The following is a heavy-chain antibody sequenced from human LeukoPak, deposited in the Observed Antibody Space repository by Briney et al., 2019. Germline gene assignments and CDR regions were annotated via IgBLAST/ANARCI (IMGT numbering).Heavy chain of an antibody. D-gene: IGHD5-18*01. Sequence: GGSLRLFCAASGFTFSSYWVHWVRQAPGKGLVWVSRINSDGSSTSYADSVKGRFTISRDSAKNTLYLQMNSPRAKDTAVYYCALGGGYSYGYLDSWGQGTLVTVSS. CDR3: ALGGGYSYGYLDS. J-gene: IGHJ4*02. CDR2: INSDGSST. CDR1: GFTFSSYW. V-gene: IGHV3-74*01.